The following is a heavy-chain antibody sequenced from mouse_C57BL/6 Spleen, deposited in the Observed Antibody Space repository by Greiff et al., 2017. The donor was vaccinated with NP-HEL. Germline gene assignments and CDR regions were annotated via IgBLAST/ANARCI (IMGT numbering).Heavy chain of an antibody. CDR2: ISSGGSYT. CDR1: GFTFSSYG. CDR3: AGSITTVVARYWYFDV. D-gene: IGHD1-1*01. V-gene: IGHV5-6*02. J-gene: IGHJ1*03. Sequence: EVKLVESGGDLVKPGGSLKLSCAASGFTFSSYGMSWVRQTPDKRLEWVATISSGGSYTYYPDSVKGRFTISRDNAKNTLYLQMSSLKSEDTAMYYCAGSITTVVARYWYFDVWGTGTTVTVSS.